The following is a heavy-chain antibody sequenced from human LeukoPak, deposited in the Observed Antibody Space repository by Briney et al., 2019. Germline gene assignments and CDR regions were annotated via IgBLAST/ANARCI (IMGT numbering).Heavy chain of an antibody. D-gene: IGHD3-9*01. CDR3: ARRNILTEGEAFDI. CDR2: IYNSRST. Sequence: SETLSLTCTVSGASISSYYWSWIRQPPGKGLEWIGYIYNSRSTNYNPSLRSRVTMSVDTSKSQFSLMLNSVTAADTAVYYCARRNILTEGEAFDIWGQGTMVTVSS. V-gene: IGHV4-59*08. CDR1: GASISSYY. J-gene: IGHJ3*02.